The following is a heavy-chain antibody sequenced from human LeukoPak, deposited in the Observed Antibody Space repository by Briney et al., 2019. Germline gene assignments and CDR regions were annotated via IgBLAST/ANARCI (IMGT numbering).Heavy chain of an antibody. J-gene: IGHJ4*02. CDR3: ARVGGH. Sequence: GGSLRLSCAASGLTVSKNYMSWVRQAPGKGLESVSVIYSGGSTYYADSVRGRFTISGDNSKNTLYLQMNSLRVEDTAVYYCARVGGHWGQGTLVTVSS. D-gene: IGHD3-10*01. V-gene: IGHV3-53*01. CDR1: GLTVSKNY. CDR2: IYSGGST.